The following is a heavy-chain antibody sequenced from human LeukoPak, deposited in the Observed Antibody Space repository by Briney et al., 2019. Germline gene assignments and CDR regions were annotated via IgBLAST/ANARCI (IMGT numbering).Heavy chain of an antibody. D-gene: IGHD3-9*01. J-gene: IGHJ4*02. CDR3: ARRRISDILEY. V-gene: IGHV4-30-2*01. CDR1: GGSISSGGYY. Sequence: SQTLSLTCTVSGGSISSGGYYWSWIRQPPGKGLEWIGYIYHSGSTYYNPSLKSRVTISVDRSKNQFSLKLSSVTAADTAVYYCARRRISDILEYWGQGTLVTVSS. CDR2: IYHSGST.